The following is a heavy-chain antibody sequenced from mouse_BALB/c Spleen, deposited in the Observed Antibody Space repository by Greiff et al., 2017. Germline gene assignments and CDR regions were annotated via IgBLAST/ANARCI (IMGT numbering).Heavy chain of an antibody. Sequence: VQLQQSGPGLVAPSQSLSITCTVSGFSLTGYGVNWVRQPPGKGLEWLGMIWGDGSTDYNSALKSRLSISKDNSKYQDFLIMNSLQTDDTARYYCARITTVDARDYWGQGTTLTVSS. CDR2: IWGDGST. J-gene: IGHJ2*01. CDR3: ARITTVDARDY. V-gene: IGHV2-6-7*01. CDR1: GFSLTGYG. D-gene: IGHD1-1*01.